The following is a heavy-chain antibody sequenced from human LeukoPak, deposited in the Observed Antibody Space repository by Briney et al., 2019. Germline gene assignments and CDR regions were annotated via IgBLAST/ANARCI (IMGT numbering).Heavy chain of an antibody. J-gene: IGHJ4*02. CDR2: IRYDGSNK. D-gene: IGHD1-1*01. CDR1: GFTFSSYG. Sequence: GGSLRLSCAASGFTFSSYGMHWVRQAPGKGLEWVAFIRYDGSNKYYADSVKGRFTISRDNSKNTLYLQMNSLKTEDTAVYYCTTVNGDYWGQGTLVTVSS. CDR3: TTVNGDY. V-gene: IGHV3-30*02.